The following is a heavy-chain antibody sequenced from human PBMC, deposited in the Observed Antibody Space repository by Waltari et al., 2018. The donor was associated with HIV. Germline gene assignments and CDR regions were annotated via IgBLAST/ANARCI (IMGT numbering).Heavy chain of an antibody. CDR3: AREEDYYGSGSYWAYYYGMDV. Sequence: QVQLVQSGAEVKKPGSSVKVSCKASGGTFSSYAISWVRQAPGQGLEWMGGSIPIVGTANYAQKFQGRVTITADKSTSTAYMELSSLRSEDTAVYYCAREEDYYGSGSYWAYYYGMDVWGQGTTVTVSS. CDR2: SIPIVGTA. D-gene: IGHD3-10*01. J-gene: IGHJ6*02. V-gene: IGHV1-69*06. CDR1: GGTFSSYA.